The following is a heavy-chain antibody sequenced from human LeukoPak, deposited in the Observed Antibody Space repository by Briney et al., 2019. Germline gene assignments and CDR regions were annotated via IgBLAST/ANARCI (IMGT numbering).Heavy chain of an antibody. Sequence: ASVKVSCKASGYTFTSYYMHWVRQAPGQGLEWMGIINPSGGSTSYAQKFQGRVTMTRDTSTSTVYMELRSLRSDDTAVYYCARDDLGSIYGVGATSNFQHWGQGTLVTVSS. CDR3: ARDDLGSIYGVGATSNFQH. D-gene: IGHD1-26*01. CDR2: INPSGGST. J-gene: IGHJ1*01. V-gene: IGHV1-46*01. CDR1: GYTFTSYY.